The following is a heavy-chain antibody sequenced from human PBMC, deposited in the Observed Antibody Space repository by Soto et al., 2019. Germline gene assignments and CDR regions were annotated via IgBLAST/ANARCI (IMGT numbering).Heavy chain of an antibody. Sequence: QVQLVQSGAEVKKPGSSVKVSCKASGGTFSSYAISWVRQAPGQGLEWMGGIIPIFGTANYAQKFQGRVTITEDESTSTGYMELSSLRSEDTAVYYCARVGCISTSCYLSYYYYGMDVWGQGTTFTVSS. CDR2: IIPIFGTA. J-gene: IGHJ6*02. CDR3: ARVGCISTSCYLSYYYYGMDV. V-gene: IGHV1-69*12. D-gene: IGHD2-2*01. CDR1: GGTFSSYA.